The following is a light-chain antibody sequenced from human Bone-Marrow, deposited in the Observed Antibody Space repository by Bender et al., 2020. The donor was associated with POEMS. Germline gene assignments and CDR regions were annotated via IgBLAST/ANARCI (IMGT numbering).Light chain of an antibody. CDR3: CSYADSATWV. CDR2: EGS. CDR1: RSDVGGYNY. J-gene: IGLJ3*02. Sequence: QSALTQPASVSGSPGQSITISCTGTRSDVGGYNYVTWYQQHPDKAPRLMIYEGSQRPSGVSNRFSGSKSGNTASLTISGLQAEDEADYYCCSYADSATWVFGGGTKLTVL. V-gene: IGLV2-23*01.